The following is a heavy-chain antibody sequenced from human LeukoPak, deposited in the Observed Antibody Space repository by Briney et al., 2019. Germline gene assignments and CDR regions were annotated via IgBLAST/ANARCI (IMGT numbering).Heavy chain of an antibody. D-gene: IGHD6-6*01. J-gene: IGHJ4*02. CDR2: IYYSGST. V-gene: IGHV4-30-4*02. CDR1: GGSISSGDYY. CDR3: ARVGAARYLPDY. Sequence: SETLSLTCTVSGGSISSGDYYWSWIRQPPGKGLEWIGYIYYSGSTYYNPSLKSRVTISVDTSKNQFSLKLSSVTAADTAVYYCARVGAARYLPDYWGQGTLVTVSS.